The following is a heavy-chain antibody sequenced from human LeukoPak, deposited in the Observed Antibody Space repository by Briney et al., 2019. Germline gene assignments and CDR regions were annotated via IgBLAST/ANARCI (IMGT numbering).Heavy chain of an antibody. J-gene: IGHJ4*02. CDR3: ARDVDYYGSGSYYYEPVDY. Sequence: ASVKVSCKASGYTFTGYYMHWVRQAPGQGLEWMGWINPNSGGTNYAQKFQGRVTMTRDTAISTAYMELSRLRSDDTAVYYCARDVDYYGSGSYYYEPVDYWGQGTLVTVSS. V-gene: IGHV1-2*02. CDR1: GYTFTGYY. CDR2: INPNSGGT. D-gene: IGHD3-10*01.